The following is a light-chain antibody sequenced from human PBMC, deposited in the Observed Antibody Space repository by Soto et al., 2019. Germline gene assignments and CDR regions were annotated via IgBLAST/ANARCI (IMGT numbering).Light chain of an antibody. J-gene: IGLJ1*01. CDR3: SSYTSSSSPFV. Sequence: QSALTQPASVSGSPGQSITISCTGTSSDVGDYNYVSWYQQHPGKAPKFLIYGVSNRPSGVSNRFSGSKSGNTASLTISGLQAEDEADYYCSSYTSSSSPFVFGTGTKVTVL. CDR2: GVS. V-gene: IGLV2-14*01. CDR1: SSDVGDYNY.